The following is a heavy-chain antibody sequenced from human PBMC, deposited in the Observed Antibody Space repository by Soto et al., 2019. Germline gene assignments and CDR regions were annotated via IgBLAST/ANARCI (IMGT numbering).Heavy chain of an antibody. CDR2: ISYDGSNK. CDR3: ARGSSSRLPNWFGP. Sequence: SLRLSCAASGFTFSSYAMHWVRQAPGKGLEWVAVISYDGSNKYYADSVKGRFTISRDNSKNTLYLQMNSLRAEDTAVYYCARGSSSRLPNWFGPWGQGTLVTVSS. D-gene: IGHD6-13*01. CDR1: GFTFSSYA. V-gene: IGHV3-30-3*01. J-gene: IGHJ5*02.